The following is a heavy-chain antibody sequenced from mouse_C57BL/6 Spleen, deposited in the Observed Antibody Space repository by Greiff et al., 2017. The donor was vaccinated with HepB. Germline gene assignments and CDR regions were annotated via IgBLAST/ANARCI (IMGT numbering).Heavy chain of an antibody. CDR3: ARLKRVTDYFDY. CDR1: GYTFTDHT. Sequence: VMLVESDAELVKPGASVKISCKVSGYTFTDHTIHWMKQRPEQGLEWIGYIYPRDGSTKYNEKFKGKATLTADKSSSTAYMQLNSLTSEGSAVYFCARLKRVTDYFDYWGQGTTLTVSS. D-gene: IGHD2-2*01. V-gene: IGHV1-78*01. J-gene: IGHJ2*01. CDR2: IYPRDGST.